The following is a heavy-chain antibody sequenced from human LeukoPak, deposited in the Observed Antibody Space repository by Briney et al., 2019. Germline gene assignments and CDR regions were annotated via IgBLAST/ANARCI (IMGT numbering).Heavy chain of an antibody. D-gene: IGHD6-13*01. CDR1: GYTFTSYA. CDR2: INAGNGNT. V-gene: IGHV1-3*03. CDR3: ARARYSSSWEIDY. Sequence: ASVKVSCKASGYTFTSYAMHWVRQAPGQRLEWMGWINAGNGNTKYSQEFQGRVTITRDTSASTAYMELSSLRSEDMAVYYCARARYSSSWEIDYWGQGTLVTVSS. J-gene: IGHJ4*02.